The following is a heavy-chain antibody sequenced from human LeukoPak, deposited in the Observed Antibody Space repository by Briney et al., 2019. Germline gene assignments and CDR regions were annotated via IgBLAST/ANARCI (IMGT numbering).Heavy chain of an antibody. Sequence: SETLSLTCAVYGGSFSGYYWSWIRQPPGKGLEWIGEINHSGSTNYNPSLKSRVTISVDTSKNQFSLKLSSVTAADTAVYYCARVCRLVFGVVMGYYYYMDVWGKGTTVTVSS. CDR1: GGSFSGYY. J-gene: IGHJ6*03. D-gene: IGHD3-3*01. V-gene: IGHV4-34*01. CDR3: ARVCRLVFGVVMGYYYYMDV. CDR2: INHSGST.